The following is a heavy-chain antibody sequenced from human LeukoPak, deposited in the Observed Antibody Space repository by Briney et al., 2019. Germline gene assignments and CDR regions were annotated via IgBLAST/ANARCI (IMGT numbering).Heavy chain of an antibody. CDR1: GFTFSSYG. CDR2: IRYDGSNK. D-gene: IGHD4-17*01. Sequence: PGGSLRLSCVASGFTFSSYGMHWVRQAPGKGLEWVAFIRYDGSNKYYADSVKGRFTISRDNSKNTLYLQMNSLRAEDTAVYYCAKDRSASGAVTTSLDDYWGQGTLVTVSS. J-gene: IGHJ4*02. CDR3: AKDRSASGAVTTSLDDY. V-gene: IGHV3-30*02.